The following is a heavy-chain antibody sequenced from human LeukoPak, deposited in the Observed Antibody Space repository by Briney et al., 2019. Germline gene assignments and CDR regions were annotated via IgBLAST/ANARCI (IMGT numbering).Heavy chain of an antibody. CDR2: ISSSGSTI. D-gene: IGHD5-24*01. CDR1: GFTFSSYE. CDR3: ATWGDGYNPGWFDP. J-gene: IGHJ5*02. Sequence: GGSLRLSCAASGFTFSSYEMNWVRQAPGKGLEWVSYISSSGSTIYYADSVKGRFTISRDNAKNSLHLQMNSLRAEDTAVYYCATWGDGYNPGWFDPWGQGTLVTVSS. V-gene: IGHV3-48*03.